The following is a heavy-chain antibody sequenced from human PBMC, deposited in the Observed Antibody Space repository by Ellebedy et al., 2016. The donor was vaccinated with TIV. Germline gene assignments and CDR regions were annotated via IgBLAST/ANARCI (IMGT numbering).Heavy chain of an antibody. D-gene: IGHD3-16*01. J-gene: IGHJ4*02. CDR2: ISAGGGST. CDR1: GFTVSSNY. Sequence: GESLKISCAASGFTVSSNYMSWVHQAPGKGLEWVSAISAGGGSTYYADSVRGRFTISRDNSKNTLYLQMNSLRAEDTAVYYCAKDGGYGYFDYWGQGTLVTVSS. CDR3: AKDGGYGYFDY. V-gene: IGHV3-23*01.